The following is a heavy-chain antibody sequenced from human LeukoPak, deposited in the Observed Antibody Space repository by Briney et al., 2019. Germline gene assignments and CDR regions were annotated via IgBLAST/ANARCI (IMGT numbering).Heavy chain of an antibody. CDR3: ARDHDAVGTTIDH. Sequence: GGSLRLSCAASGFTFSSYWMHWVRQAPGEGLVWVSRIKSDGSVTWYADSVKGRFIISRDNAKNMLYLQMNSLRDEDTAVYFCARDHDAVGTTIDHWGQGTLVTVSS. CDR2: IKSDGSVT. CDR1: GFTFSSYW. D-gene: IGHD1-14*01. J-gene: IGHJ4*02. V-gene: IGHV3-74*01.